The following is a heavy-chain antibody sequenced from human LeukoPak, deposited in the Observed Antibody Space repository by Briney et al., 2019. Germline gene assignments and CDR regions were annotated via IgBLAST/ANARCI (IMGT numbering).Heavy chain of an antibody. CDR1: GFTFSDSA. D-gene: IGHD5-24*01. CDR2: ISFSGANS. CDR3: ARDIQLST. J-gene: IGHJ3*01. V-gene: IGHV3-23*01. Sequence: GGSLRLSCATSGFTFSDSAMTWVRQAPGKGLDWVSLISFSGANSYYADSVKGRFTISRDNSKDTLFLQMNSLRAEDTAIYYCARDIQLSTWGLGTMVTVSS.